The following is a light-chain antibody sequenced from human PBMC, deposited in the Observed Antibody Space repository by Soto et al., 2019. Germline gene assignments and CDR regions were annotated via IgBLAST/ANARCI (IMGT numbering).Light chain of an antibody. CDR3: QQYNSYSFT. J-gene: IGKJ5*01. CDR1: QSISSW. Sequence: DIQMTQSPSTLSASVGDRVTITCRASQSISSWLAWYQQKPGKAPKLLIYDASSLESGVPSRFSGSGSGTELTLTISSLQPDDFATYYCQQYNSYSFTFGHGTRLEI. CDR2: DAS. V-gene: IGKV1-5*01.